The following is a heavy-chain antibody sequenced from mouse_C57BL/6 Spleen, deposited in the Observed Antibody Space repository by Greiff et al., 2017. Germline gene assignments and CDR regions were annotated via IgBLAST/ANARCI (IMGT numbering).Heavy chain of an antibody. J-gene: IGHJ1*03. D-gene: IGHD1-1*01. Sequence: QVQLQQSGPELVKPGASVKISCKASGYAFSSSWMNWVKQRPGKGLEWIGRIYPGDGDTNYNGKFKGKATLTADKSSSTAYMQLSSLTSEDSAVYFCTTVVATGYFDVWGTGTTVTVSS. CDR2: IYPGDGDT. V-gene: IGHV1-82*01. CDR3: TTVVATGYFDV. CDR1: GYAFSSSW.